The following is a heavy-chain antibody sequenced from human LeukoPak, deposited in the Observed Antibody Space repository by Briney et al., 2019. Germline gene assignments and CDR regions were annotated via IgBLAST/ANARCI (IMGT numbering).Heavy chain of an antibody. J-gene: IGHJ4*02. CDR2: ISSSGSYI. CDR3: ARGSGVQVWSSLAY. D-gene: IGHD5-18*01. V-gene: IGHV3-21*01. CDR1: GFTFSTYS. Sequence: GGSLRLSCAASGFTFSTYSMNWVRQAPGKGLEWVSSISSSGSYIYYADSVKGRFTISRDNAKNSLHLQMNSLRAEDTAVYYCARGSGVQVWSSLAYWGQGTLVTVSS.